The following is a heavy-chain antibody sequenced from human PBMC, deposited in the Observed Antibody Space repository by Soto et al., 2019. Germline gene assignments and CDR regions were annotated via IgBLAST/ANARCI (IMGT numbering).Heavy chain of an antibody. Sequence: RRLSFAASGLTFSSYAMSWVRQAPGKGLEWVSGISGDSGRRLYADSVKGRFTISRDNSKNTLYLEMNSLRAEDTAVYYCVRATYFSDSSGYTRCFDYWGRGTLVTVS. V-gene: IGHV3-23*01. J-gene: IGHJ4*02. CDR1: GLTFSSYA. D-gene: IGHD3-22*01. CDR3: VRATYFSDSSGYTRCFDY. CDR2: ISGDSGRR.